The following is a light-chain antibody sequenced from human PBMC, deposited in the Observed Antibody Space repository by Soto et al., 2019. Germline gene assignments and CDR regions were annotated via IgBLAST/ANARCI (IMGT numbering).Light chain of an antibody. Sequence: EIVMTQSPATLSVSPGERATLSCRASQSVSSNLAWYQQKPGQAPRLLIYAVSSRATGIPDRFSGSGSGTDFTLTISRLEPEDFAEYYCQQYGSSPRYSFGQGTKLEIK. J-gene: IGKJ2*03. V-gene: IGKV3-20*01. CDR2: AVS. CDR3: QQYGSSPRYS. CDR1: QSVSSN.